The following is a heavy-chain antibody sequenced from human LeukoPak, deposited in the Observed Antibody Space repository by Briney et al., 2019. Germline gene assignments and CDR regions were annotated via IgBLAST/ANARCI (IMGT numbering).Heavy chain of an antibody. CDR2: FDPEDGET. CDR3: ATANYYGSGSYRH. CDR1: GYTFTSYY. J-gene: IGHJ4*02. D-gene: IGHD3-10*01. V-gene: IGHV1-24*01. Sequence: GASVKVSCKASGYTFTSYYMHWVRQAPGQGLEWMGGFDPEDGETIYAQKFQGRVTMTEDTSTDTAYMELSSLRSEDTAVYYCATANYYGSGSYRHWGQGTLVTVSS.